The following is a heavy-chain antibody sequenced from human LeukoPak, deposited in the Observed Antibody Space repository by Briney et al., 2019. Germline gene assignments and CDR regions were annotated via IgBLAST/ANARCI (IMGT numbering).Heavy chain of an antibody. CDR3: ASENKRGYSYGSPTDAFDI. V-gene: IGHV3-21*01. Sequence: GGSLRLSCAASGFTFYSYAMNWVRQAPGKGLEWVSSISSSSSYIYYADSVKGRFTISRDNAKKSLFLDMNSLRAEDTAVYYCASENKRGYSYGSPTDAFDIWGQGTMVTVSS. D-gene: IGHD5-18*01. CDR2: ISSSSSYI. J-gene: IGHJ3*02. CDR1: GFTFYSYA.